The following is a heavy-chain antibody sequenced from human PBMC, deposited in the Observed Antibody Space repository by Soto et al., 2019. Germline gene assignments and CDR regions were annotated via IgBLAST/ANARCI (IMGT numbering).Heavy chain of an antibody. CDR2: INGGSGNT. V-gene: IGHV1-3*01. Sequence: GASVKVSCKSSGFTFTSYAIHWLRQAPGQRPQWMGWINGGSGNTKYSQDFQGRVTFTRDTFATTAYLELSSLRSEDTAVYYCARVPPWGNSAGDYYIQHYDSWGQGTPVPVSS. J-gene: IGHJ4*02. CDR3: ARVPPWGNSAGDYYIQHYDS. CDR1: GFTFTSYA. D-gene: IGHD3-10*01.